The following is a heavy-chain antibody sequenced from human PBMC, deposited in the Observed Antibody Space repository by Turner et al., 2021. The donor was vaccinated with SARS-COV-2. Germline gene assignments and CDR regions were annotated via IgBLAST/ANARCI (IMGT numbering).Heavy chain of an antibody. Sequence: QVQLVESGGGVVQPGRSLRLSCAATGFTFSSYGMHWVRQAPGKGLEWVAVISYDESNKYYADSVKGRCTISRDNSKNTLYLQMNSLRSEDTAVYYAARGGVVAATAYDAFDIWGQGTMVTVSS. V-gene: IGHV3-30*03. CDR2: ISYDESNK. J-gene: IGHJ3*02. CDR3: ARGGVVAATAYDAFDI. CDR1: GFTFSSYG. D-gene: IGHD2-15*01.